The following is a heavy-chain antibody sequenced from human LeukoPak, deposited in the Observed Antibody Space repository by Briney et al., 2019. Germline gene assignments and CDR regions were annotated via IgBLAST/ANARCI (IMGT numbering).Heavy chain of an antibody. CDR2: THHSGNT. CDR3: ARSSGYSYGFGY. CDR1: GDSVSGYY. Sequence: SETLSLTCIVSGDSVSGYYWNWIRQPPGKGLEWIGYTHHSGNTLYNPSLKSRVTTSVDTSKNQFSLKLSSVTAADTAVYYCARSSGYSYGFGYWGQGTLVTVSS. J-gene: IGHJ4*02. D-gene: IGHD5-18*01. V-gene: IGHV4-59*02.